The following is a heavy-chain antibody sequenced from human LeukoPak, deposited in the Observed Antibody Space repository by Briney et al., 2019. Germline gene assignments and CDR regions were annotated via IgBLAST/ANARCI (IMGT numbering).Heavy chain of an antibody. CDR2: ISNDRTTT. Sequence: GGSLRLSCEASGFTFSNYYMHWVRQGPGKGLVWVSRISNDRTTTAYADSVKGRFTISRDNAKNTLYLQMSSLRAEDTAVYYCTSIFDHHWGQGTLVTVSS. D-gene: IGHD3-3*01. V-gene: IGHV3-74*01. CDR1: GFTFSNYY. CDR3: TSIFDHH. J-gene: IGHJ5*02.